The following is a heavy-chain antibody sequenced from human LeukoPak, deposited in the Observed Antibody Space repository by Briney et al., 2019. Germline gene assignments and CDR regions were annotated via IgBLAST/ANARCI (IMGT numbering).Heavy chain of an antibody. CDR2: ISSSSSYI. CDR1: GFTFSSYS. J-gene: IGHJ6*03. Sequence: GGSLRLSCAASGFTFSSYSMNWVRQAPGKGLEWVSSISSSSSYIYYADSVKGRFTISRDNAKNSLYLQMNSLRAEDTAVYYCAREYSGYDPYYCYYYMDVWGKGTTVTVSS. D-gene: IGHD5-12*01. CDR3: AREYSGYDPYYCYYYMDV. V-gene: IGHV3-21*01.